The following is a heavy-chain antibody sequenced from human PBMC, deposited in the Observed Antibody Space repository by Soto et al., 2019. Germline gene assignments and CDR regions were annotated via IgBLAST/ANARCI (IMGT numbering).Heavy chain of an antibody. V-gene: IGHV1-69*13. J-gene: IGHJ4*02. Sequence: SVKVSCKTSGGTFSTYTVNWVRQAPGQGLEWMGGIMPVFGTAKYAQKFQGRVTITADESTSTAYMELSSLRSEDTAVYYCASTSPYDSSGYLDYWGQGTLVTVSS. CDR1: GGTFSTYT. CDR2: IMPVFGTA. D-gene: IGHD3-22*01. CDR3: ASTSPYDSSGYLDY.